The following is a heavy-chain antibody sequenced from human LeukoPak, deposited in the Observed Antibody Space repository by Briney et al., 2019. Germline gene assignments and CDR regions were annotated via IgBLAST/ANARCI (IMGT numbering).Heavy chain of an antibody. CDR1: AATFSSYT. Sequence: SVKLSCTSSAATFSSYTISRGRQAPGQGLGWMGRLIPTFGTANYAQKFQGSVTITTDESTSTAYMELSSLRSEDTAVYYCARGLSSSSPNYYYYYYMDVWGKGTTVTVSS. D-gene: IGHD6-6*01. J-gene: IGHJ6*03. CDR3: ARGLSSSSPNYYYYYYMDV. CDR2: LIPTFGTA. V-gene: IGHV1-69*05.